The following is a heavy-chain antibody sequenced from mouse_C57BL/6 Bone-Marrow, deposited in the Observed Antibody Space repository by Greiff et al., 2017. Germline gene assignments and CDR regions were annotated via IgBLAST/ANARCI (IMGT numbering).Heavy chain of an antibody. CDR1: GYTFTSYD. D-gene: IGHD1-1*01. J-gene: IGHJ1*03. Sequence: QVQLQQSGPELVKPGASVKLSCKASGYTFTSYDINWVQQRPGQGLEWIGWIYPRAGSTKYNEKFKGKATWTVDTSSSTAYIELHSLTSEDSAVYFCARPHTPYYYGSSSWYFDVWGTGTTVTVSS. CDR2: IYPRAGST. V-gene: IGHV1-85*01. CDR3: ARPHTPYYYGSSSWYFDV.